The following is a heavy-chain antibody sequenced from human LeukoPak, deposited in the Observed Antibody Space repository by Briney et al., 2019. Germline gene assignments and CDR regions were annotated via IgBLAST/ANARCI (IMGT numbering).Heavy chain of an antibody. J-gene: IGHJ4*02. CDR2: IYYSGST. Sequence: SETLSLTCTVSGGSISSYYWSWIRQPPGKGLEWIGYIYYSGSTNYNPSLKSRVTISVDTSKNQFSLKLSSVTAADTAVYYCARVDYGDYVVNYWGQGTLVTVSS. CDR3: ARVDYGDYVVNY. D-gene: IGHD4-17*01. V-gene: IGHV4-59*01. CDR1: GGSISSYY.